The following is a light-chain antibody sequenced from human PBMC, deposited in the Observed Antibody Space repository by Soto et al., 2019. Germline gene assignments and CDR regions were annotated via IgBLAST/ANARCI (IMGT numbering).Light chain of an antibody. J-gene: IGLJ1*01. CDR1: SSDVGGYDY. Sequence: QSVLTQPASVSGSPGQSVTISCTGTSSDVGGYDYVSWYQQHPGKAPKFMIYEVTNRPSGVSHRFSGSKSGNTASLTISGLQAEDEADYYCSSYTTTSTYVFGTGT. CDR2: EVT. CDR3: SSYTTTSTYV. V-gene: IGLV2-14*01.